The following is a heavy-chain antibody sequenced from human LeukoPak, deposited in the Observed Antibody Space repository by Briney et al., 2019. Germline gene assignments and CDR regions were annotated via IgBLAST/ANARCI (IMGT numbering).Heavy chain of an antibody. D-gene: IGHD1-26*01. CDR2: INPNSGGT. CDR3: ARDPGPVGYFDY. V-gene: IGHV1-2*02. Sequence: GASVKVSCKGSGYTFTGNYMYWVRQAPGQGLECMGWINPNSGGTNYAQKFQGRVTMTRDTPISTAYMELSRLTSDDTAVYYCARDPGPVGYFDYWGQGALVTVSS. J-gene: IGHJ4*02. CDR1: GYTFTGNY.